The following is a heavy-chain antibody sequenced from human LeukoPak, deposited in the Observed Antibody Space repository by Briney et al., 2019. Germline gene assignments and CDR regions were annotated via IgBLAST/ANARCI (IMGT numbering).Heavy chain of an antibody. CDR3: ARDFPPMIGYCSGGSCEGAFDI. V-gene: IGHV3-48*03. D-gene: IGHD2-15*01. CDR1: GFTFSSYE. J-gene: IGHJ3*02. Sequence: QTGGSLRLSCAASGFTFSSYEMNWVRQAPGKGLEWVSYISSSGSTIYYADSVKGRFTISRDNAKNSLYLQMNSLRAEDTAVYYCARDFPPMIGYCSGGSCEGAFDIWGQGTMVTVSS. CDR2: ISSSGSTI.